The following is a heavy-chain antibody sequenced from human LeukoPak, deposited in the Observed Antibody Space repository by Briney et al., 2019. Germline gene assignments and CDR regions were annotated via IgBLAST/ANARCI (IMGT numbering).Heavy chain of an antibody. D-gene: IGHD3-22*01. CDR1: GFTFSSYG. CDR3: ARISNYYDSSGYYPY. J-gene: IGHJ4*02. V-gene: IGHV3-30*19. Sequence: GRSLRLSCAASGFTFSSYGMHWVRQAPGKGLEWVAVISYDGSNKYYADSVKGRFTISRDNSKNTLYLQMNSLRAEDTAVYYCARISNYYDSSGYYPYWGQGTLVTVSS. CDR2: ISYDGSNK.